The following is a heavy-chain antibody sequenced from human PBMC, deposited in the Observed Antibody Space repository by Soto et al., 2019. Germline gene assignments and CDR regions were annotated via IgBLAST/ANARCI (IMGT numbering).Heavy chain of an antibody. V-gene: IGHV3-11*03. CDR2: ISARSTCT. CDR3: VKDTEWGGGRNIWYYFDS. CDR1: AFTFSDCY. J-gene: IGHJ4*02. D-gene: IGHD1-26*01. Sequence: GGSLRLSCSASAFTFSDCYMNWIRQVPGQGLERVSYISARSTCTNQADSVRSRFTISRDNPKNSLYLQMNSLRAEDTAFYFLVKDTEWGGGRNIWYYFDSWGLGTLVTVSS.